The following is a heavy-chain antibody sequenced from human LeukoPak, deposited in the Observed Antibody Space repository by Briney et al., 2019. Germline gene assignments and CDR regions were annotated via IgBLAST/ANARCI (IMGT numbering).Heavy chain of an antibody. Sequence: PSEALSLTCAVYGGSFSGYCWSWIRQPPGKGLEWIGEINHSGSTNYNPSLKSRVTISVDTSKNQFSLKLSSVTAADTAVYYCAVGSYYDFWSGAVRWFDPWGQGTLVTVSS. J-gene: IGHJ5*02. D-gene: IGHD3-3*01. CDR3: AVGSYYDFWSGAVRWFDP. CDR2: INHSGST. CDR1: GGSFSGYC. V-gene: IGHV4-34*01.